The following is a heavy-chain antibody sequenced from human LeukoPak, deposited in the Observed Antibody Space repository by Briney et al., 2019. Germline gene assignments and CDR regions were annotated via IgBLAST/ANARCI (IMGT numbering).Heavy chain of an antibody. CDR2: ISSSSSTI. CDR1: GFTFSSYS. D-gene: IGHD3-10*01. Sequence: GGSLRHSCAASGFTFSSYSMTWVRQAPGKGLEWVSYISSSSSTIYYADSVKGRFTISRDNAKNSLYLQMNSLRAEDTAVYYCARGASRYYYGSGSYYIDDYWGQGTLVTVSS. CDR3: ARGASRYYYGSGSYYIDDY. J-gene: IGHJ4*02. V-gene: IGHV3-48*01.